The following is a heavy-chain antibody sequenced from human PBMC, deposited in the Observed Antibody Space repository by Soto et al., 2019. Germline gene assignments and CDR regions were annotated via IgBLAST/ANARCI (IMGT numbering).Heavy chain of an antibody. CDR2: TYYRSKWYN. CDR1: GDSVSCNGAA. D-gene: IGHD3-10*01. J-gene: IGHJ6*02. CDR3: AREFGAYFQYGVGV. V-gene: IGHV6-1*01. Sequence: QALSVPCAISGDSVSCNGAACNLIRHSPSRGLEWLGRTYYRSKWYNDYTPSVKSRITISPDTSKNQFSLQLRSVTPEDTAVYYCAREFGAYFQYGVGVWGQGTTVTVSS.